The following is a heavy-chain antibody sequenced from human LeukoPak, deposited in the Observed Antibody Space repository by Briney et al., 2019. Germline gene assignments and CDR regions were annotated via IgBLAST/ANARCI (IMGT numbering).Heavy chain of an antibody. Sequence: ASVKVSCKASGFTFTAYYIQWVRQAPGQGLEWMGTIRPGDTRTTYAQKFQGRVTMTWDMSTTTGYMELSSLRSEDTAVYYCVREKSGGTYDYWGQGTLVTVSS. D-gene: IGHD3-16*01. V-gene: IGHV1-46*01. CDR2: IRPGDTRT. J-gene: IGHJ4*02. CDR1: GFTFTAYY. CDR3: VREKSGGTYDY.